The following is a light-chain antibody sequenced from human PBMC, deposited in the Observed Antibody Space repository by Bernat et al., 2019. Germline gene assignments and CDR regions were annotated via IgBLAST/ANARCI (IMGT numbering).Light chain of an antibody. J-gene: IGKJ3*01. Sequence: DIQMTQSPSSLSASVGDRVTITCRTSQTISYYLNWYQQKPGKAPTLLIYGASTLQSGVPSRFSGSGSGTDFTLTISSLQPEDFATYYCQRSYSTPFTFGPRTKVDI. CDR2: GAS. CDR1: QTISYY. V-gene: IGKV1-39*01. CDR3: QRSYSTPFT.